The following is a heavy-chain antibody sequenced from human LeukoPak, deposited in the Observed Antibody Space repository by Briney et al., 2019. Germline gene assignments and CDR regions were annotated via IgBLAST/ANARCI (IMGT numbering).Heavy chain of an antibody. D-gene: IGHD5/OR15-5a*01. J-gene: IGHJ5*02. CDR3: ARGPLRVYELSNWFDP. CDR2: ISAYNGNT. V-gene: IGHV1-18*01. Sequence: ASVKVSCKASGYTFTSYGISWVRQAPGQGLEWMGWISAYNGNTNYAQKLQGRVTMTTDTSTSTAYMELWSLRSDDTAVYYCARGPLRVYELSNWFDPWGQGTLVTVSS. CDR1: GYTFTSYG.